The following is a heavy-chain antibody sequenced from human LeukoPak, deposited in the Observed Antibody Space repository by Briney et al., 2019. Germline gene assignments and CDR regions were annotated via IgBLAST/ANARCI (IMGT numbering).Heavy chain of an antibody. CDR2: ISSTSSTI. Sequence: PGGSLRLSCAASGFTFSSYEMNWVRQAPGKGLEWVAYISSTSSTIYYADSVKGRFTISRDNAKNSLYLQMNSLRAEDTAVYYCARSSSLDYWGQGTLVTVSS. J-gene: IGHJ4*02. CDR3: ARSSSLDY. V-gene: IGHV3-48*03. CDR1: GFTFSSYE. D-gene: IGHD6-13*01.